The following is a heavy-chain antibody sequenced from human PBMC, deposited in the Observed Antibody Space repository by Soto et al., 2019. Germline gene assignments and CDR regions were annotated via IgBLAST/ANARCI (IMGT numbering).Heavy chain of an antibody. Sequence: EGQLLESGGDLVQPGGSLRLSCAASGFTFSSYAMSWVRQAPGKGLDWVSAISGSDSRASYSDSVKGRFTISRDNSKNTLYLQMNSLRAEDTAIYYCAKDVDPQGMAFDAFDIWGQGTMLSVSS. CDR3: AKDVDPQGMAFDAFDI. D-gene: IGHD2-15*01. J-gene: IGHJ3*02. V-gene: IGHV3-23*01. CDR1: GFTFSSYA. CDR2: ISGSDSRA.